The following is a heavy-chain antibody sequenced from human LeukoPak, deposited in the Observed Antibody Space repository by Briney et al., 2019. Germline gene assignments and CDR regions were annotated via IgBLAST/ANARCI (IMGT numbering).Heavy chain of an antibody. J-gene: IGHJ4*02. CDR1: GFTFSSYW. V-gene: IGHV3-7*01. Sequence: GGSLRLSCAASGFTFSSYWMSWVRQAPGKGLEWVGNIKQDGSEKYYVDSVKGRFTISRDNAKKSLDLQMNSLRDEDTAVYYCARDHRSGSGSGTQANDYWGQGTLVTVSS. D-gene: IGHD3-10*01. CDR2: IKQDGSEK. CDR3: ARDHRSGSGSGTQANDY.